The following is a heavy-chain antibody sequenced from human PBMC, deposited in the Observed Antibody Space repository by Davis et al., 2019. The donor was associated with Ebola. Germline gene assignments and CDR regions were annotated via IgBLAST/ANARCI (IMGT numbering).Heavy chain of an antibody. V-gene: IGHV4-34*01. CDR3: ARGPSSNILVLPAAPSGAFDI. Sequence: MPSETLSLTCAVYGESFSGYYWSWIRQPPGKGLEWIGEINHSGSTNYNPSLKSRVTISVDTSKNQFSLKLSSVTAADTAVYYCARGPSSNILVLPAAPSGAFDIWGQGTMVTVSS. CDR2: INHSGST. D-gene: IGHD2-2*01. J-gene: IGHJ3*02. CDR1: GESFSGYY.